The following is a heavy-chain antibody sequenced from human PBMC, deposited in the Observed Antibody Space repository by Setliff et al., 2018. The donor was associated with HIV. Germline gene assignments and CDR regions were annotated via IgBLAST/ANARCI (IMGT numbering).Heavy chain of an antibody. CDR3: ARGHYSSSSG. J-gene: IGHJ4*02. Sequence: GGSLRLSCAASGFSVSTYWMNWVRQAPGKGLEWVANIEKDRSEKYYVDSVKGRFTISRDNAKNSLYLQMNSLRAEDTAVYYCARGHYSSSSGWGQGALVTVSS. D-gene: IGHD6-6*01. V-gene: IGHV3-7*03. CDR1: GFSVSTYW. CDR2: IEKDRSEK.